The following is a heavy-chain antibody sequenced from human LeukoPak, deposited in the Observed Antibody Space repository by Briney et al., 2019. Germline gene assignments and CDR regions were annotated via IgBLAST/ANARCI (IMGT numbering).Heavy chain of an antibody. J-gene: IGHJ3*02. CDR2: IYTRGST. Sequence: TTSETLSLTCTVSGGSINNYYWSWIRQPAGKGLEWIGRIYTRGSTNYIPSLKSRVTMSVDTSKNQFSLKLSSVTAADTAVYYCARGRYCSADICSGGDAFDIWGQGTMVSVSS. D-gene: IGHD2-15*01. CDR3: ARGRYCSADICSGGDAFDI. V-gene: IGHV4-4*07. CDR1: GGSINNYY.